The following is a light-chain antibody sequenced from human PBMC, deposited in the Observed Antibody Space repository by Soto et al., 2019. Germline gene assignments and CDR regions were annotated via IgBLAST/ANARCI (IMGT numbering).Light chain of an antibody. CDR3: QQSYSTPSIT. CDR2: STS. Sequence: DIQMTQAPSSLSASVGDRVNITCRASQNIRNSLNWYQQKPGKAPKLLISSTSSLQSGVPSSFRGNVSGTDFTLTISSLQPGDFASYYCQQSYSTPSITFGQGTRLEI. CDR1: QNIRNS. V-gene: IGKV1-39*01. J-gene: IGKJ5*01.